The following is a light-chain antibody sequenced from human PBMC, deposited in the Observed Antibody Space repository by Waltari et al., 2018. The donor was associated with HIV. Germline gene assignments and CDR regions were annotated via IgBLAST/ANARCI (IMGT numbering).Light chain of an antibody. CDR2: GAS. J-gene: IGKJ1*01. V-gene: IGKV3-20*01. CDR3: QQYGSSSWT. CDR1: QSVSSSY. Sequence: ESVLTQSPGTLSLSPGERATLSCRASQSVSSSYLAWYQQQPGRAPRLLIYGASTRATGIPDRFSGSGSGTDFTLTISRLEPEDFAVYYCQQYGSSSWTFGQGTKVEIK.